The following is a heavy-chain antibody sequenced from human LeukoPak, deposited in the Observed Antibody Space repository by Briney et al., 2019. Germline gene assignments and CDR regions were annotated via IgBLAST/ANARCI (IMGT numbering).Heavy chain of an antibody. J-gene: IGHJ4*02. Sequence: ASVKVSCKASGYTFTTYYMHWVRQSPGQRLVWMGLINPSGCGTRYAQKFQGRVTMTRDTSTSTVYMELSSLRSEDTAVYYCASGYKTVSVFDHWGQGTLVTVSS. CDR1: GYTFTTYY. CDR3: ASGYKTVSVFDH. CDR2: INPSGCGT. D-gene: IGHD5-24*01. V-gene: IGHV1-46*01.